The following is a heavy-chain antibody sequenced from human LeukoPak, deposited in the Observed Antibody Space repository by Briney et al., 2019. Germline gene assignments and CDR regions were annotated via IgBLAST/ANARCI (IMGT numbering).Heavy chain of an antibody. D-gene: IGHD3-22*01. CDR1: GITFGSYS. Sequence: GGTLRLSCVASGITFGSYSMTWVRQAPGKGLEWVANIDPDGSEKDYVESVKGRLTISRDNAKKILYLQMNSLRADDTAVYYCAIPSSYDGSRYYHAYWGQGTLVSVSS. CDR3: AIPSSYDGSRYYHAY. J-gene: IGHJ4*02. CDR2: IDPDGSEK. V-gene: IGHV3-7*01.